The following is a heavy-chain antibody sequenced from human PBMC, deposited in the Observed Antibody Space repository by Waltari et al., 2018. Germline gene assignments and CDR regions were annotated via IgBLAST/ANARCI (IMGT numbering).Heavy chain of an antibody. CDR2: ISGSGDRT. V-gene: IGHV3-23*01. CDR3: MKGGWGSVVDF. CDR1: GFTFNSYA. Sequence: EVQLLESGGGLLQPGGSLRLSCTASGFTFNSYAMTWVRQAPGKGLEWVATISGSGDRTYNADSVKGRFTISRDNSQNTLYLLRDSLRADDTAVYYCMKGGWGSVVDFWGQGTLVTVSS. J-gene: IGHJ4*02. D-gene: IGHD6-19*01.